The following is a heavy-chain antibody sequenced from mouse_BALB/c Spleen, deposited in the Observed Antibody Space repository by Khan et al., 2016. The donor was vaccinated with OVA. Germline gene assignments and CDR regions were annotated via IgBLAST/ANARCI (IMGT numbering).Heavy chain of an antibody. D-gene: IGHD4-1*01. CDR1: GFTFSTYG. J-gene: IGHJ3*01. CDR2: INSDGYYT. Sequence: EVMLVESGGDLVKPGGSLRLSCAVSGFTFSTYGMSWVRQFPDKRLEWVATINSDGYYTYYPDTVKGRFTISRNNAENTLYLQMSSLKSEDTAIYYCASHLTGSFAYWGQGTLVTVST. CDR3: ASHLTGSFAY. V-gene: IGHV5-6*02.